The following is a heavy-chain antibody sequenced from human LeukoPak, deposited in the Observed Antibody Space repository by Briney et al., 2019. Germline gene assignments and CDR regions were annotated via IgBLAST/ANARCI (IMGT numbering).Heavy chain of an antibody. D-gene: IGHD6-13*01. CDR1: GYSFTGYY. CDR3: ARGIAQNGFDP. Sequence: ASVKVSCKASGYSFTGYYIHWVRQAPGQGLEWMGRINPNSGGTNYAQKFQGRVTLTTDTSLSTAYMELSRLRSDDTAVYYWARGIAQNGFDPWGQGTLVTVSS. J-gene: IGHJ5*02. V-gene: IGHV1-2*06. CDR2: INPNSGGT.